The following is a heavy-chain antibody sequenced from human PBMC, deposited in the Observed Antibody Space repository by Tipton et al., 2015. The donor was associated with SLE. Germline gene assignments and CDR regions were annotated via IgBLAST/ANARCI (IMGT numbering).Heavy chain of an antibody. CDR1: GYTFTSYG. CDR2: ISAYNGNT. D-gene: IGHD2-8*01. J-gene: IGHJ6*02. Sequence: QSGPEVKKPGASVKVSCKASGYTFTSYGISWVRQAPGQGLEWMGWISAYNGNTNYAQKLQGRVTMTRDTSTSTVYMELSSLRSEDTAVYYCAKDLEWGNYYGMDVWGQGTTVTVSS. CDR3: AKDLEWGNYYGMDV. V-gene: IGHV1-18*01.